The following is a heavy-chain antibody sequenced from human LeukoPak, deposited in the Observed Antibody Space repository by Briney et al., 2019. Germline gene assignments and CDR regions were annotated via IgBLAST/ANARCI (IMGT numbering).Heavy chain of an antibody. V-gene: IGHV3-20*01. D-gene: IGHD6-6*01. CDR1: GFTFDDYG. J-gene: IGHJ4*02. Sequence: GGSLRLSCAASGFTFDDYGMSWVRQAPGKGLEWVSGINWNGGSTGYADSVKGRFTISRDNAKNSLYLQMNSLRAEDTALYHCASAVPPTRSSSSGPHFWHYWGQGTLVTVSS. CDR2: INWNGGST. CDR3: ASAVPPTRSSSSGPHFWHY.